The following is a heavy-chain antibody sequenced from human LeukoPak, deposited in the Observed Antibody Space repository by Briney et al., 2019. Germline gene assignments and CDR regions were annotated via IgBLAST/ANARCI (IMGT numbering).Heavy chain of an antibody. V-gene: IGHV4-30-4*08. J-gene: IGHJ4*02. D-gene: IGHD3-22*01. CDR3: ARDVDYHDSSGPGSDY. Sequence: PSETLSLTCTVSGGSISSGDYYWGWIRQPPGKGLEWIGYIYYSGSTYYNPSLKSRVTISVDTSKNQFSLKLSSVTAADTAVYYCARDVDYHDSSGPGSDYWGQGTLVTVSS. CDR1: GGSISSGDYY. CDR2: IYYSGST.